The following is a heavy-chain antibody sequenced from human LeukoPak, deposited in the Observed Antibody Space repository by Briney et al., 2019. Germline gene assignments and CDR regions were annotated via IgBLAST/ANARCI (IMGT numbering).Heavy chain of an antibody. J-gene: IGHJ5*02. CDR1: AGSISSGGYY. Sequence: PSQTLSLTCTVSAGSISSGGYYWSWIRQHPGKGLEWIGYIYYSGTTYYNPSLKSRVTISVDTSKNQFSLKLSSVTAADTAVYYCATEQSSIAAAGTTNWFDPWGQGTLVTVSS. V-gene: IGHV4-31*03. CDR3: ATEQSSIAAAGTTNWFDP. CDR2: IYYSGTT. D-gene: IGHD6-13*01.